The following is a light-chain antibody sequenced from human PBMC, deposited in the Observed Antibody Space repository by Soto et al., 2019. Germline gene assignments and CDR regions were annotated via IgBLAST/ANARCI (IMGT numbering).Light chain of an antibody. CDR2: GNS. J-gene: IGLJ2*01. CDR3: QSYDSSLSVVV. CDR1: SSNIGAGHD. V-gene: IGLV1-40*01. Sequence: QSVLTQPPSVSGAPGQRVTLSCTGSSSNIGAGHDVHWYQQLPGTAPKLLIYGNSNRPSGVPDRFSGSKSGTSASLAITGLQAEDEADYYCQSYDSSLSVVVFGGGTKVTVL.